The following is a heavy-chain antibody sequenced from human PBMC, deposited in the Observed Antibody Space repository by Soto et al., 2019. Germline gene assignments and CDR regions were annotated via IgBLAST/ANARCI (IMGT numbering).Heavy chain of an antibody. CDR2: ISGSGST. Sequence: GGSLRLSCAASGFTFSDYGMSWVRQAPGKGLEWVSAISGSGSTFYADSVKGRFTIPRDNSKNTLFLQMNSLRAQDTAVYYCAKDYLRWAQPWGEGTLVTVSS. CDR3: AKDYLRWAQP. J-gene: IGHJ4*02. V-gene: IGHV3-23*01. D-gene: IGHD1-26*01. CDR1: GFTFSDYG.